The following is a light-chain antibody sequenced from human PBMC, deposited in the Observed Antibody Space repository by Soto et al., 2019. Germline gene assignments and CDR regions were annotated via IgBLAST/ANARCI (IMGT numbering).Light chain of an antibody. Sequence: QSVLTQPASVSGSPGQSIIISCTGTSSDVVTYNLVSWYQQHPGKAPTVLIYEGTKRPSGVSNRFSGSKSGNTASLTISGLQTEDEADYYCYSFAGSNNFSYVFGPGTKVTV. CDR1: SSDVVTYNL. CDR3: YSFAGSNNFSYV. J-gene: IGLJ1*01. CDR2: EGT. V-gene: IGLV2-23*03.